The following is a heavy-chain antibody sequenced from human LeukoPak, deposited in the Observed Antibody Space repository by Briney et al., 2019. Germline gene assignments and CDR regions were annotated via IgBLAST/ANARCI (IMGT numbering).Heavy chain of an antibody. Sequence: SETLSLTSTVSGGSISSYYWSWIRPPAGKGLEWIGRIYTSGSTNYNPSLKSRVTMSEDSSKNQFSLKLSSVTAADTAVYYWARGVVDTAMVRPYFDYWGQGTLVTVSS. CDR1: GGSISSYY. V-gene: IGHV4-4*07. CDR2: IYTSGST. D-gene: IGHD5-18*01. J-gene: IGHJ4*02. CDR3: ARGVVDTAMVRPYFDY.